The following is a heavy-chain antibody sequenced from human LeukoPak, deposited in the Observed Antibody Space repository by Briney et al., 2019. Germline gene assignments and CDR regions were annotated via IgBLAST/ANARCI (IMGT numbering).Heavy chain of an antibody. CDR3: ARDNSVGDNAWWFDP. J-gene: IGHJ5*02. CDR1: GYTFTSYY. Sequence: ASVKVSCKASGYTFTSYYMHWVREAPGQGLVWMGLSNPTGGSTGYAQKFQGRVTMTRDMSTSTDNMELSSLRSEDTAIYSCARDNSVGDNAWWFDPWGQGTLVTVSS. V-gene: IGHV1-46*01. CDR2: SNPTGGST. D-gene: IGHD1-26*01.